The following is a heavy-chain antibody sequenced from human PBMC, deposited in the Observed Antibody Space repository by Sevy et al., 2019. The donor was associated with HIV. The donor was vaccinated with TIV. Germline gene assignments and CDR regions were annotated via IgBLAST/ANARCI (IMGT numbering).Heavy chain of an antibody. CDR2: IDPSDSYT. V-gene: IGHV5-10-1*01. CDR1: GYSFTSYW. D-gene: IGHD3-3*01. Sequence: GESLKISWKGSGYSFTSYWISWVRQMPGKGLEWMGRIDPSDSYTNHSPSFQGHVTISADKSISTAYLQWSSLKASDTAMYYCARHRYYDFWSGYSHPTPDNWFDPWGQGTLVTVSS. CDR3: ARHRYYDFWSGYSHPTPDNWFDP. J-gene: IGHJ5*02.